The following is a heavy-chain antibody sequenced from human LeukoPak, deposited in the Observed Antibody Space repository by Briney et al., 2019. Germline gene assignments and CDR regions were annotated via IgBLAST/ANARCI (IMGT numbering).Heavy chain of an antibody. Sequence: GGSLRLSCAASGFTFSNAWMSWVRQAPGKELEWVGRIKSKTDGGTTDYAAPVKGRFTISRDDSKNTLYLQMNSLKTEDTAVYYCTTAPYSSSWYYFDYWGEGTLVTVST. J-gene: IGHJ4*02. CDR2: IKSKTDGGTT. CDR1: GFTFSNAW. CDR3: TTAPYSSSWYYFDY. D-gene: IGHD6-13*01. V-gene: IGHV3-15*01.